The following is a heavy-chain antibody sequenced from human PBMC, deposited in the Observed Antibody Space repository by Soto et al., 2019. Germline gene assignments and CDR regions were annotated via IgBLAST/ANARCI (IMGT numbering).Heavy chain of an antibody. D-gene: IGHD1-20*01. CDR1: GFTLRNYA. J-gene: IGHJ4*02. CDR3: AKAKNDYNWDNRPPFDY. Sequence: GGSLRLSCEASGFTLRNYAMTWVRQAPGKGLEWVSLISANDVGTYYAESVKTRFAISTDQSRNTVYLQMDSLRADDTAIYYCAKAKNDYNWDNRPPFDYWGQGTLVTVSS. CDR2: ISANDVGT. V-gene: IGHV3-23*01.